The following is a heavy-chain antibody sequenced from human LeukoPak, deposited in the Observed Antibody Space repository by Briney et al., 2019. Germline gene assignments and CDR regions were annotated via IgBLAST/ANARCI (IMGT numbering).Heavy chain of an antibody. CDR3: ARPLKYCSGGSCYAFDI. CDR1: GFTFSNYG. J-gene: IGHJ3*02. Sequence: QSGGSLRLSCAASGFTFSNYGMNWVRQAPGKGLEWVSAIGDSGITTYYADSVKGRFTVSRDNSKNTLYLQMNSLRAEDTAVYYCARPLKYCSGGSCYAFDIWGQGTMVTVSS. V-gene: IGHV3-23*01. D-gene: IGHD2-15*01. CDR2: IGDSGITT.